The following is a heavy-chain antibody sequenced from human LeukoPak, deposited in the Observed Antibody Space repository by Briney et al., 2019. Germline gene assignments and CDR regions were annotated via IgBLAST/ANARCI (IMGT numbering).Heavy chain of an antibody. Sequence: SETLSLTCTVSGGSISSSSYYWGWIRQPPGKGLEWIGSIYYSGSTYYNPSLKSRVTISVDTSKNQFSLKLSSVIAADTAVYYCARQGLGKGPDYWGQGTLVTVSS. CDR3: ARQGLGKGPDY. J-gene: IGHJ4*02. V-gene: IGHV4-39*01. CDR1: GGSISSSSYY. CDR2: IYYSGST. D-gene: IGHD6-19*01.